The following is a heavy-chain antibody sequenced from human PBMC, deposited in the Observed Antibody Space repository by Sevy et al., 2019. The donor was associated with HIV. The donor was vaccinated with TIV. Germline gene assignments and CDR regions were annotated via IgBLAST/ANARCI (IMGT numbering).Heavy chain of an antibody. Sequence: ASVKVSGKVSGRTLTQLSIHWVRQAPGKGLEWMGTFDPEDDEKIYAQKFQGRVTMTEDTSTDTAYMELGRLRSEDTAVYYCATTKDYYESSGYPFDYWGQGTLVTVSS. CDR3: ATTKDYYESSGYPFDY. CDR2: FDPEDDEK. J-gene: IGHJ4*02. CDR1: GRTLTQLS. V-gene: IGHV1-24*01. D-gene: IGHD5-12*01.